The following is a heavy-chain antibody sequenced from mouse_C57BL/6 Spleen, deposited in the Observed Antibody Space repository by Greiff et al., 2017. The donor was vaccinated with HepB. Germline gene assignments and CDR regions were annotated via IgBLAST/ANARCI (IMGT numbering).Heavy chain of an antibody. V-gene: IGHV1-72*01. Sequence: QVQLKQPGAELVKPGASVKLSCKASGYTFPSYWMHWVKQRPGRGLEWIGMIDPNSGGTKYNEKFKSKATLTVDKPSSTAYMQLSSLTSEDSAVYYCARGGLSPYWYFDVWGTGTTVTVSS. CDR1: GYTFPSYW. D-gene: IGHD2-2*01. CDR2: IDPNSGGT. CDR3: ARGGLSPYWYFDV. J-gene: IGHJ1*03.